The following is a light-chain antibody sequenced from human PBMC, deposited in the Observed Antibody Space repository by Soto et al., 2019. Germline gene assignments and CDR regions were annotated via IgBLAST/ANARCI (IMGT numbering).Light chain of an antibody. CDR3: SSYTSSSTPYMV. Sequence: QSALTQPASVSGSPGQSITISCTGTSSDVGGYNYVSWYQQHPGKAPKLMIYEVSNRPSGVSNRFSGSKSGNTASLTISGLQAEGEADYYCSSYTSSSTPYMVFGGGTKLTVL. CDR1: SSDVGGYNY. CDR2: EVS. J-gene: IGLJ2*01. V-gene: IGLV2-14*01.